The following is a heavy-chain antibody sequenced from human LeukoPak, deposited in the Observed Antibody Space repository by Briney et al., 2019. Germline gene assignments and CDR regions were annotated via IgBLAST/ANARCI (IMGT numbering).Heavy chain of an antibody. D-gene: IGHD6-19*01. Sequence: ASVKVSCKASGGTFSSYAISWVRQAPGQGLEWMGGIIPIFGTANYAQKFQGRVTITADESTSTAYMELSSLRSEDTAVYYCASGEPVAGLPFFDYWGQGTLVTVSS. CDR2: IIPIFGTA. V-gene: IGHV1-69*13. CDR3: ASGEPVAGLPFFDY. CDR1: GGTFSSYA. J-gene: IGHJ4*02.